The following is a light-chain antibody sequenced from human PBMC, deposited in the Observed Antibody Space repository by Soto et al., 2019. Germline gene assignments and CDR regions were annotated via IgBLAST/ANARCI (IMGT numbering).Light chain of an antibody. V-gene: IGLV1-47*01. Sequence: QSVLTQPPSASGTPGQRFTISFSGSSSNIGSNYVYWYQQLPGTAPKLLIYRNNQRPSGVPDRFSGSKSGTSASLAISGLRSEDEADYYCAEWDDSLRGVVFGGGNQLTVL. CDR1: SSNIGSNY. CDR3: AEWDDSLRGVV. J-gene: IGLJ2*01. CDR2: RNN.